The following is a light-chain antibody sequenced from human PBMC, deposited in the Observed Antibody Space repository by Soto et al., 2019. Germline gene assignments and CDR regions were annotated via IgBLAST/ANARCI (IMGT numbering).Light chain of an antibody. Sequence: DIVLTQSPGTLSLSAGEIATLSCSASQSVSGSYLAWYQQKPGQAPRLLIYGASSRATGIPDRFSGSGSGTDFTLTISRLEAEDVAVYYCQQYDDSPWTFGQGTKVDIK. CDR3: QQYDDSPWT. J-gene: IGKJ1*01. V-gene: IGKV3-20*01. CDR2: GAS. CDR1: QSVSGSY.